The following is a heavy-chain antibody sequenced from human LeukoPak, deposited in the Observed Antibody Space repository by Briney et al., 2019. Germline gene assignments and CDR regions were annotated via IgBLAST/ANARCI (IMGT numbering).Heavy chain of an antibody. D-gene: IGHD4-17*01. CDR2: IYYSGSS. V-gene: IGHV4-59*01. CDR1: GGSISSYY. J-gene: IGHJ4*02. Sequence: PSETLSLTCTVSGGSISSYYWSWIRQPPGKGLEWIGFIYYSGSSYYNPSLKSRVTMSVDTSKNQFSLKLTSVTAADTAVYYCAGADRHDHGEDYWGQGTLVTVSS. CDR3: AGADRHDHGEDY.